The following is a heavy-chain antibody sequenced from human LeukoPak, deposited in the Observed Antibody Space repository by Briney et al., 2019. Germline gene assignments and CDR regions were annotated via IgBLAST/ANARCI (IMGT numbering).Heavy chain of an antibody. V-gene: IGHV3-23*01. CDR2: IRGRGGNT. D-gene: IGHD7-27*01. CDR3: AKDINWEPHGTFDY. J-gene: IGHJ4*02. CDR1: GFTFSNYA. Sequence: PGGSLRLSCAASGFTFSNYAMTWVRQAPGKGLEWVSAIRGRGGNTYYADSVKGRFTISRDNSQNTLYLQMTSLRAEDTAIYYCAKDINWEPHGTFDYWGQGTLVTVSS.